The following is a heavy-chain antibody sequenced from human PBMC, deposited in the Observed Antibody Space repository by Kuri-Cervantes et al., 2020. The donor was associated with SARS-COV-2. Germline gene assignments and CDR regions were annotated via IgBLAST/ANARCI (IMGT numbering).Heavy chain of an antibody. J-gene: IGHJ6*03. CDR2: ISSSSSTI. D-gene: IGHD3-10*01. CDR1: GFTFSSYS. Sequence: GGSLRLSCAASGFTFSSYSMNWVRQAPGKGLEWVSSISSSSSTIYYADSVKGRFTISRDNAKNSLYLQMNSLRAEDTAVYYCAGDHYYYYYMDVWGKGTTVTVSS. CDR3: AGDHYYYYYMDV. V-gene: IGHV3-48*01.